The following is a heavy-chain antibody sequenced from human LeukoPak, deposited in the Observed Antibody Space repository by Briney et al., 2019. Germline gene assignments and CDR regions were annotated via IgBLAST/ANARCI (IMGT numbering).Heavy chain of an antibody. V-gene: IGHV5-51*01. D-gene: IGHD3-22*01. Sequence: GESLKISCQGSGYNFPIYWIGWVRQMPGKGLEWMGIIYPGDSDTRYSPSFQGQVTISADKSISTAYLQWSSLKASDTAMYYCARPYYYDSSGYHGVAFDIWGQGTMVTVSS. J-gene: IGHJ3*02. CDR3: ARPYYYDSSGYHGVAFDI. CDR2: IYPGDSDT. CDR1: GYNFPIYW.